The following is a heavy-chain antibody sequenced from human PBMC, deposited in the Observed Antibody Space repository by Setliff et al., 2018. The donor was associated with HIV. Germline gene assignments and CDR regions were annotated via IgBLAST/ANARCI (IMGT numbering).Heavy chain of an antibody. Sequence: SETLSLTCTVSGDFFSTSNFLWGWIRQSPGKGLEWIGSSYYSSRTYYNPSLKNRVTISADTSKNHLSLKLTSLTAADTAVYYCGRLETGPATSAYGPFNSWGQGKMVTVSS. CDR2: SYYSSRT. J-gene: IGHJ4*02. CDR3: GRLETGPATSAYGPFNS. V-gene: IGHV4-39*02. CDR1: GDFFSTSNFL. D-gene: IGHD4-17*01.